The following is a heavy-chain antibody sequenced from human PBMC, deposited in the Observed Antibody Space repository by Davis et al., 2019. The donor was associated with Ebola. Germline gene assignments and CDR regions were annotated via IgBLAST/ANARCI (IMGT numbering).Heavy chain of an antibody. CDR2: IKSKTDGGTT. V-gene: IGHV3-15*01. Sequence: GGSLRLSCAASGFTFSSYWMSWVRQAPGKGLEWVGRIKSKTDGGTTEYAAPVKGRFTISRDDSKNTLYLQMNSLKTEDTAVYYCTSQSRNYDFWSGYRYYFDYWGQGTLVTVSS. CDR3: TSQSRNYDFWSGYRYYFDY. D-gene: IGHD3-3*01. CDR1: GFTFSSYW. J-gene: IGHJ4*02.